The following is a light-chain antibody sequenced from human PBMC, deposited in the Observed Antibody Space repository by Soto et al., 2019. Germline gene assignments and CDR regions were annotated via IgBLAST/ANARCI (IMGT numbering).Light chain of an antibody. CDR3: QQYNAHPYS. V-gene: IGKV1-5*03. CDR2: RAS. J-gene: IGKJ2*01. Sequence: DFQMTQSPSTLSASVGDRVTITCRVSQSIHSWLAWYQQQPGTTPKLLIYRASTLQSGVPSRFAGSGSGTEFTLTINNLQPDDYASYFCQQYNAHPYSFGQGTKLESK. CDR1: QSIHSW.